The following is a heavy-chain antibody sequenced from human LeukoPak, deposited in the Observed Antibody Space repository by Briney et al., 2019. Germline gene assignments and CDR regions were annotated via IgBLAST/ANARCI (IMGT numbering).Heavy chain of an antibody. V-gene: IGHV3-30*18. CDR1: GFTFSSYG. Sequence: GESLRLSCAASGFTFSSYGMHWVRQAPGKGLEWVAVISYDGSNKYYADSVKGRFTISRDNSKNTLYLQMNSLRAEDTAVYYCAKAPRDIVATVFFDYWGQGTLVTVSS. J-gene: IGHJ4*02. CDR3: AKAPRDIVATVFFDY. D-gene: IGHD5-12*01. CDR2: ISYDGSNK.